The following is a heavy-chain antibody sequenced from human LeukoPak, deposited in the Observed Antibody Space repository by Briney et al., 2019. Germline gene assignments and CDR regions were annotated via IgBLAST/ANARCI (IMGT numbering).Heavy chain of an antibody. V-gene: IGHV3-74*01. CDR2: INTDRSIT. J-gene: IGHJ4*02. D-gene: IGHD2-15*01. CDR3: AKDHAGSGRAFES. CDR1: GFTFSNYW. Sequence: GGSLRLSCVASGFTFSNYWMHWVRQVPGKGLVWVSRINTDRSITNYADSVKGRFSISRDSSKDTLYLQMNSLRAEDTAVYYCAKDHAGSGRAFESWGQGTLVTVSS.